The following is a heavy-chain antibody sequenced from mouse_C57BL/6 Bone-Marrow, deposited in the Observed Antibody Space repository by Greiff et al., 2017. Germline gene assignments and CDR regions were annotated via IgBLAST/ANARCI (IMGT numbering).Heavy chain of an antibody. CDR2: IYPSDSET. D-gene: IGHD1-1*01. CDR3: ASDYGSSYGFAY. Sequence: VQLLQPGAELVRPGSSVKLSCKASGYTFTSYWMDWVKQRPGQGLEWIGNIYPSDSETHYNQKFKDKATLPVDKSSCTAYMQLSSLTSEDSAVYSSASDYGSSYGFAYWGQGTLVTVSA. CDR1: GYTFTSYW. J-gene: IGHJ3*01. V-gene: IGHV1-61*01.